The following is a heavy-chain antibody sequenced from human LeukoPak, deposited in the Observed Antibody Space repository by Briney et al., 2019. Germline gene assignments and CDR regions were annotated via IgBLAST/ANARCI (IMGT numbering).Heavy chain of an antibody. V-gene: IGHV3-9*03. CDR2: ISWNSGSI. CDR1: GFTFDDYA. D-gene: IGHD2-21*01. CDR3: AKAQGGDGLDV. J-gene: IGHJ6*04. Sequence: GRSLRLSCAASGFTFDDYAMHWVRHSPGKGLEWVSGISWNSGSIGYADSVKGRFTISRDNAKNSLYLQMNSLRAEDMALYYCAKAQGGDGLDVWGKGTRSPSPQ.